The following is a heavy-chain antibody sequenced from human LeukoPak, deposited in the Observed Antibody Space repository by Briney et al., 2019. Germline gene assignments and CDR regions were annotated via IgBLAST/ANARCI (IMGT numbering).Heavy chain of an antibody. J-gene: IGHJ4*02. Sequence: SETLSLTCAVYGGSFSGYYWSWIRQPPGKGLEWIGEINHSGSTNYNPSLKSRVTISVDTSKNQFSLKLSSVTAADTAVYYCARDTGYYDILTGYYNYFDYWGQGTLVTVSS. V-gene: IGHV4-34*01. CDR1: GGSFSGYY. D-gene: IGHD3-9*01. CDR3: ARDTGYYDILTGYYNYFDY. CDR2: INHSGST.